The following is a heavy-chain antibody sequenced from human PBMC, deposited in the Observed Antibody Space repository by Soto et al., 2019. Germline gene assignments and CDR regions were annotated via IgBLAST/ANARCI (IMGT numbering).Heavy chain of an antibody. CDR1: GFTFSGYG. Sequence: QVQLVESGGGVVQLERSLRLSCAASGFTFSGYGMHWVRQSPGKGLEWVALISYDGSNKYYADSVKGRFTISRDNSKNTFYLKMNSLRAEDRAVYYCAKGGTRIFLNWSDPGGKGPLVPVSS. CDR3: AKGGTRIFLNWSDP. D-gene: IGHD2-15*01. CDR2: ISYDGSNK. J-gene: IGHJ5*02. V-gene: IGHV3-30*18.